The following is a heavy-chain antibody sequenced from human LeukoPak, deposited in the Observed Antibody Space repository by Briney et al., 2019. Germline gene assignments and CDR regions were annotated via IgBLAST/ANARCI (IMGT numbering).Heavy chain of an antibody. Sequence: SETLSLTCTVSGGSISSYYWSWIRQPPGKGLEWIGYIYYSRSTNYNPSLKSRVTISVDTSKNQFSLKLSSVTAAETAVYYCAREGYSGYESFDYWGQGTLVTVSS. J-gene: IGHJ4*02. CDR3: AREGYSGYESFDY. CDR2: IYYSRST. CDR1: GGSISSYY. V-gene: IGHV4-59*01. D-gene: IGHD5-12*01.